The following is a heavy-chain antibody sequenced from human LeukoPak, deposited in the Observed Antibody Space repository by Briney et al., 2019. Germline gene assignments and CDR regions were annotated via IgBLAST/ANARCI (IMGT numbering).Heavy chain of an antibody. D-gene: IGHD3-22*01. CDR3: ARSHLPYYYDSSGYYSFDY. Sequence: SQTLSFTCAISGDSVSSNSAAWNWIRQSPSRGLEWLGRTYYRSKWYNDYAVSVKSRITINPDTSKNQFSLQLNSVTPEDTAVYYCARSHLPYYYDSSGYYSFDYWGQGTLVTVSS. V-gene: IGHV6-1*01. J-gene: IGHJ4*02. CDR2: TYYRSKWYN. CDR1: GDSVSSNSAA.